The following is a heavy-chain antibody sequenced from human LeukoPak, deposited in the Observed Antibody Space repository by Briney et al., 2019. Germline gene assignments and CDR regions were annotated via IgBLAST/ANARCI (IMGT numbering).Heavy chain of an antibody. CDR2: IYPGDSDT. CDR1: GYSFTSYW. CDR3: ATYYYDSSGYLYYFDY. V-gene: IGHV5-51*01. D-gene: IGHD3-22*01. J-gene: IGHJ4*02. Sequence: GESLKISCKGSGYSFTSYWIGWVRQMPGKGLEWMGIIYPGDSDTRYSPSFQGQVTISADKTISTAYLQWSSLKASDTAMYYCATYYYDSSGYLYYFDYWGQGTLVTVSS.